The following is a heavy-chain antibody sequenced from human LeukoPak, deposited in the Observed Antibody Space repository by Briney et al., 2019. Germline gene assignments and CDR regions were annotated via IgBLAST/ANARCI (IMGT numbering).Heavy chain of an antibody. J-gene: IGHJ3*02. CDR2: ISSAGTI. CDR1: GFTFSDYY. CDR3: ARDQPRYYDYVWGSSHDAFDI. D-gene: IGHD3-16*01. Sequence: GGSLRLSCAASGFTFSDYYMTWIRQAPGKGLEWVSYISSAGTIYSADSMKGRLTISRDNAKNSLYLQMNSLRAEDTAVYYCARDQPRYYDYVWGSSHDAFDIWGQGTMVTVSS. V-gene: IGHV3-11*04.